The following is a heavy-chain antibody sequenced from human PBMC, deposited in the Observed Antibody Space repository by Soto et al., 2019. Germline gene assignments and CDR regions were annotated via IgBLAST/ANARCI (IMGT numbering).Heavy chain of an antibody. V-gene: IGHV1-2*04. CDR2: INPNSGGT. Sequence: ASVKVSCKASGYTFTGYYMHWVRQAPGQGLEWMGWINPNSGGTNYAQKFQGWVTMTRDTSISTAYLQWSSLKASDTAMYYCASRRELELTSSGYYYYYMDVWGKGTTVTVSS. J-gene: IGHJ6*03. CDR3: ASRRELELTSSGYYYYYMDV. D-gene: IGHD1-7*01. CDR1: GYTFTGYY.